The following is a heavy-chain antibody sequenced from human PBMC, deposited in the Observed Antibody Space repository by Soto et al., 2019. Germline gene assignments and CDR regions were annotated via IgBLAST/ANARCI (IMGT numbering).Heavy chain of an antibody. Sequence: GGSLRLSCAASGFTFSSYGMHWVRQAPGKGLEWVAVISYDGSNKYYADSVKGRFTISRDNSKNTLYLQMNSLRAEDTAVYYCAKDRIIMVQGVSETYFYYWGQGTLVTGSA. CDR3: AKDRIIMVQGVSETYFYY. V-gene: IGHV3-30*18. D-gene: IGHD3-10*01. J-gene: IGHJ4*02. CDR2: ISYDGSNK. CDR1: GFTFSSYG.